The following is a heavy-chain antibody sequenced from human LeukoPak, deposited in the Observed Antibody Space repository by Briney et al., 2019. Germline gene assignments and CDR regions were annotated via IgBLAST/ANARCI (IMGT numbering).Heavy chain of an antibody. J-gene: IGHJ4*02. V-gene: IGHV1-46*01. CDR3: ARGAGVRYYFDY. CDR2: INPSGGST. D-gene: IGHD3-10*01. CDR1: GYTFTSYY. Sequence: GASVKVSCRASGYTFTSYYTHWVRQAPGQGLKWMGIINPSGGSTNYAQKFQGRVTMTRDTSTSTVYMELSSLRSEDTAVYYCARGAGVRYYFDYWGQGTLVTVSS.